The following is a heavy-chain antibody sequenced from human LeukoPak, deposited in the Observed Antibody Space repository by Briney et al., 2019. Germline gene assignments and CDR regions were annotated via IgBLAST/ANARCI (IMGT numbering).Heavy chain of an antibody. CDR3: ARGRIRITIFGVVLKYYYYYMDV. D-gene: IGHD3-3*01. CDR1: GGSVSDYY. Sequence: SETLSLTCTISGGSVSDYYWSWIRQSPGKGLEWIGYIYHTGSTSYSPSLKSRVTISADTSQNQFSLKLSSVTAADTAVYYCARGRIRITIFGVVLKYYYYYMDVWGKGTTVTVSS. V-gene: IGHV4-59*02. J-gene: IGHJ6*03. CDR2: IYHTGST.